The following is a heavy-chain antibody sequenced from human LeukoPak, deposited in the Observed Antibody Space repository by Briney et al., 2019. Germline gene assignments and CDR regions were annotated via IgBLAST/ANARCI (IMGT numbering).Heavy chain of an antibody. D-gene: IGHD3-16*02. J-gene: IGHJ3*02. CDR1: GFTFDDYA. CDR3: AKDNMITFGGVIVSSGAFDI. Sequence: GGSLRLSRAASGFTFDDYAMHWVRQAPGKGLEWVSGISWNSGSIGYADSVKGRFTISRDNAKNSLYLQMNSLRAEDTALYYCAKDNMITFGGVIVSSGAFDIWGQGTMVTVSS. CDR2: ISWNSGSI. V-gene: IGHV3-9*01.